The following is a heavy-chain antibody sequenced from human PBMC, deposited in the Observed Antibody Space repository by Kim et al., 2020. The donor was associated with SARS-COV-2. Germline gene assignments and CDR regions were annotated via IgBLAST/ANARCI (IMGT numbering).Heavy chain of an antibody. V-gene: IGHV4-39*01. CDR1: DDSLTDTSFY. D-gene: IGHD2-15*01. CDR2: IYSSGIS. CDR3: ARLTTTLVEVDGKGFGAADY. Sequence: SETLSLTCTVSDDSLTDTSFYWGWIRQPPGTGLEWIGTIYSSGISSYNASLQSRLTMSVDTSKKQLSLRLNSVTAADTAVYYCARLTTTLVEVDGKGFGAADYWGQGTLVTVSS. J-gene: IGHJ4*02.